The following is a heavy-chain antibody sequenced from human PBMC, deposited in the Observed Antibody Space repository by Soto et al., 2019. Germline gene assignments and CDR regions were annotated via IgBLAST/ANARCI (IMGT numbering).Heavy chain of an antibody. CDR3: VRNAIIPTHYYGSGICPRPNYYYYYGMDV. J-gene: IGHJ6*02. CDR2: IRSKANSYAT. D-gene: IGHD3-10*01. V-gene: IGHV3-73*01. Sequence: GGSLRLSCAASGFTFSGSAMHWVRQASGKGLEWVGRIRSKANSYATAYAASVKGRFTISRDDSKNTAYLQMNSLKTEDTAVYYCVRNAIIPTHYYGSGICPRPNYYYYYGMDVCGQGTTVPVSS. CDR1: GFTFSGSA.